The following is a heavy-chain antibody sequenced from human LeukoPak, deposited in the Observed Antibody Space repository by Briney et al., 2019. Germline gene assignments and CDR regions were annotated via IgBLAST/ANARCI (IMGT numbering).Heavy chain of an antibody. V-gene: IGHV4-38-2*02. CDR2: IYHSGST. CDR3: AGCRITGTRPFDY. CDR1: GYSISSGYY. Sequence: SETLSRTCTVSGYSISSGYYWGWIRQPPGKGLEWIGSIYHSGSTYYNPSLKSRVTISVDTSKNQFSLKLSSVTAADTAVYYCAGCRITGTRPFDYWGQGTLVTVSS. J-gene: IGHJ4*02. D-gene: IGHD1-7*01.